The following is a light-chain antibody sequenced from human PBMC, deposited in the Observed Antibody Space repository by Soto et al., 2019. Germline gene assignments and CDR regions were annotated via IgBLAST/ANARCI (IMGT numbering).Light chain of an antibody. V-gene: IGKV1-39*01. Sequence: DIQMTQSPSSLSASVGDRVTITCRASQSISNYINWYQQKPGRAPKLLIYAASTLQAGVPSRFSGSGSGTDFTLTISSLQPEDFATYFCQQSYSTLFTFGPGTHVDI. CDR2: AAS. CDR3: QQSYSTLFT. J-gene: IGKJ3*01. CDR1: QSISNY.